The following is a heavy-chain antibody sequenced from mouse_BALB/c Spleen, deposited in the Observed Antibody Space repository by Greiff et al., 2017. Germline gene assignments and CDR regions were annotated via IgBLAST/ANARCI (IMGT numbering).Heavy chain of an antibody. J-gene: IGHJ4*01. CDR3: ARASNWGYAMDY. Sequence: EVNLVESGGGLVQPGGSRKLSCAASGFTFSSFGMHWVRQAPEKGLEWVAYISSGSSTIYYADTVKGRFTISRDNPKNTLFLQMTSLRSEDTAMYYCARASNWGYAMDYWGQGTSVTVSS. CDR2: ISSGSSTI. CDR1: GFTFSSFG. D-gene: IGHD4-1*01. V-gene: IGHV5-17*02.